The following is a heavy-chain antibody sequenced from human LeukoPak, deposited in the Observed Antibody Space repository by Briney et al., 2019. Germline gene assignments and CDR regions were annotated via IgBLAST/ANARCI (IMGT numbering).Heavy chain of an antibody. V-gene: IGHV1-2*02. J-gene: IGHJ4*02. CDR1: GYTFTGYN. D-gene: IGHD3-10*01. CDR3: ARQWFGELFGGLIDY. CDR2: INPNSGGA. Sequence: ASVKVSCKASGYTFTGYNMHWVRQAPGQGLEWMGWINPNSGGASYAQNFQGRVTITRDTSISTAYMELSRLRSDDTAVYYCARQWFGELFGGLIDYWGQGTLVTVSS.